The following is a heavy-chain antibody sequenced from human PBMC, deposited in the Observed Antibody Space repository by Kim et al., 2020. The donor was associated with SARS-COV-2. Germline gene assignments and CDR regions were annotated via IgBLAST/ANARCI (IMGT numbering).Heavy chain of an antibody. D-gene: IGHD3-10*01. V-gene: IGHV1-24*01. CDR3: ATLPKGSPDAFDI. Sequence: YAQKFQGRVTMTEDTSTDTAYMELSSLRSEDTAVYYCATLPKGSPDAFDIWGQGTMVTVSS. J-gene: IGHJ3*02.